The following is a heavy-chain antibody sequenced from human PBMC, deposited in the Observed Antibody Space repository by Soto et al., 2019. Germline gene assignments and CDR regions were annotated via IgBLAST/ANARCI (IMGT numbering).Heavy chain of an antibody. V-gene: IGHV4-59*08. CDR3: ARQGFGALHGRVDV. J-gene: IGHJ6*02. CDR1: GGSISSYY. Sequence: QVQLQESGPGLVKPSETLSLSCTVSGGSISSYYWSWIRQPPGKGMEWIGYVHHSWGSTYNPSLQSRGAISLDTSKSQFSLKLTSVTATDPAVYYCARQGFGALHGRVDVWGQGTTVTVSS. CDR2: VHHSWGS. D-gene: IGHD3-10*01.